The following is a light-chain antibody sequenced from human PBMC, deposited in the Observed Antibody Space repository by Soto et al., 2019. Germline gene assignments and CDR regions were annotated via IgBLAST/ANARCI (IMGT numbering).Light chain of an antibody. CDR1: QSISSW. J-gene: IGKJ1*01. V-gene: IGKV1-5*01. CDR2: DAS. Sequence: DIQMTQSPSTLSASVGDRVTITCRTSQSISSWLAWYQQKPGKAPKLLIHDASSLESGVPSRFSGSGSGTEFTLTISSLQPDDFATYYCQQYNSYSLTFGQGTKVEIK. CDR3: QQYNSYSLT.